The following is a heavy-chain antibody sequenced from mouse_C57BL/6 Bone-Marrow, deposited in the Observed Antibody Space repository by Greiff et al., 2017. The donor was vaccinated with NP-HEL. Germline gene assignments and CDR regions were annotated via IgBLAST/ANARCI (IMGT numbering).Heavy chain of an antibody. D-gene: IGHD4-1*01. V-gene: IGHV5-9-1*02. CDR3: TRDLGVTGTSWFAY. CDR2: ISSGGDYI. J-gene: IGHJ3*01. CDR1: GFTFSSYA. Sequence: EVKVEESGEGLVKPGGSLKLSCAASGFTFSSYAMSWVRQTPEKRLEWVAYISSGGDYIYYADTVKGRFTISRDNARNTLYLQMSSLKSEDTAMYYCTRDLGVTGTSWFAYWGQGTLVTVSA.